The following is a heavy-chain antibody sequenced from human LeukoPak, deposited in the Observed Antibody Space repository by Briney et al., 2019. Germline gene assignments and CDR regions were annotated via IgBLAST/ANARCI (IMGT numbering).Heavy chain of an antibody. CDR1: GGSISSYY. D-gene: IGHD6-13*01. CDR3: ARVYSSSWYGSYFDY. Sequence: PSETLSLTYTVSGGSISSYYWSWIRQPPGKGLEWIGFIHYSGGTNYNPSLKSRVTISVDTSKNQFSLNLSSVTAADTAVYYCARVYSSSWYGSYFDYWGQGALVTVSS. J-gene: IGHJ4*02. V-gene: IGHV4-59*03. CDR2: IHYSGGT.